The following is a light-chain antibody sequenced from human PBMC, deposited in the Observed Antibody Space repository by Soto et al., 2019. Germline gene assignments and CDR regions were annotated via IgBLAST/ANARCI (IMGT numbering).Light chain of an antibody. CDR1: NSDVGGYNY. J-gene: IGLJ1*01. CDR3: CSYTSISTLV. CDR2: DVI. V-gene: IGLV2-14*01. Sequence: QSALTQPASVSGSPGQSITMSCTGTNSDVGGYNYVSWYQQHPGKAPKLIIYDVINRPSGVSNRFSGSKSGNTASLTISGLQAEDEADYYCCSYTSISTLVFGTGTKLTVL.